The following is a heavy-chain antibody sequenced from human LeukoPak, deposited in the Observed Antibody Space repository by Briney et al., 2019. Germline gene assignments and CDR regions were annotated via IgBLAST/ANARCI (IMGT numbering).Heavy chain of an antibody. Sequence: QPGGSLRLSCAASGFTFSSYSMSWVRQAPGKGLEWVSYISSSSSTIYYADSVKGRFTISRHNAKNSLYLQMNSLRAEDTAVYYCASDIIATGATEYFQHWGQGALVTVS. CDR3: ASDIIATGATEYFQH. V-gene: IGHV3-48*04. J-gene: IGHJ1*01. CDR1: GFTFSSYS. D-gene: IGHD1-26*01. CDR2: ISSSSSTI.